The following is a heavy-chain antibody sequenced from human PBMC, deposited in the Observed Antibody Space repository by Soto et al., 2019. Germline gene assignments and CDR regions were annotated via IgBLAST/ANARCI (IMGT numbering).Heavy chain of an antibody. D-gene: IGHD4-4*01. V-gene: IGHV3-21*01. Sequence: GGSLRLSCAASGFTFSTYSMNWVRQAPGKGLEWVSSISGSGNYTHYADFLRGRFTISRDNGKTSLYLQMNSLRAEDTAVYYCAREGINNYNEYYFDSWGQGTVVTVSS. CDR2: ISGSGNYT. J-gene: IGHJ4*02. CDR1: GFTFSTYS. CDR3: AREGINNYNEYYFDS.